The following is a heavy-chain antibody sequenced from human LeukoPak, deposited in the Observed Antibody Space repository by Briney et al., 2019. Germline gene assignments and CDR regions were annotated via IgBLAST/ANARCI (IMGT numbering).Heavy chain of an antibody. D-gene: IGHD3-9*01. J-gene: IGHJ4*02. CDR2: IQFGGTNK. CDR3: AKAPSLDWGVTDFDL. V-gene: IGHV3-30*02. CDR1: GFTFSHFG. Sequence: PGGSLRLSCAASGFTFSHFGMHWVRQAPGKGLEWLAFIQFGGTNKYYADSVQGRFVISRDNSKNTLFLQMNSLRVEDTAVYYCAKAPSLDWGVTDFDLWGQGTLVTVSS.